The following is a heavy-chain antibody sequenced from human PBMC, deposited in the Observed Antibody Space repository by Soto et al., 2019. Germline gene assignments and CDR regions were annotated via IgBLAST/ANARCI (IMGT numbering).Heavy chain of an antibody. CDR2: IYYSGST. V-gene: IGHV4-31*03. Sequence: QVQLQESGPGLVKPSQTLSLTCTVSGGSISSGGYYWSWIRQHPGKGLEWIGYIYYSGSTYYNPSLKSRVTISVDTSKNQFSLKLSSVTAADTAVYYCARDGEDHCISTSCRYFDYWGQGTLVTVSS. CDR1: GGSISSGGYY. D-gene: IGHD2-2*01. J-gene: IGHJ4*02. CDR3: ARDGEDHCISTSCRYFDY.